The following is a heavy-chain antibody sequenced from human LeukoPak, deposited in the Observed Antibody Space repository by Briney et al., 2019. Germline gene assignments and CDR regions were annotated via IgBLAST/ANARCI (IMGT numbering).Heavy chain of an antibody. D-gene: IGHD5-24*01. J-gene: IGHJ4*02. CDR2: IIPIFGTA. Sequence: GASVKVSCKTSGYTFTSYYIHWVRQAPGQGLEWMGGIIPIFGTANYAQKFQGRVTITADESTSTAYMELSSLRSEDTAVYYCASRDGYNQELGYWGQGTLVTVSS. CDR1: GYTFTSYY. CDR3: ASRDGYNQELGY. V-gene: IGHV1-69*13.